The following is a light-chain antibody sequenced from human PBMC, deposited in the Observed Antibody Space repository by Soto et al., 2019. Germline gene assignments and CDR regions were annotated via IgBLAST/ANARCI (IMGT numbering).Light chain of an antibody. Sequence: QSVLTQPASVSGSPGQSITISCTGTSNDVGGYDHVSWYQQYPGKAPRLIIHDVSNRPSGVSSRFSGSKSGNTASLTISGLQAEDEADYYCSSYTSSSTLGVFGGGTKLTVL. CDR2: DVS. V-gene: IGLV2-14*03. J-gene: IGLJ2*01. CDR1: SNDVGGYDH. CDR3: SSYTSSSTLGV.